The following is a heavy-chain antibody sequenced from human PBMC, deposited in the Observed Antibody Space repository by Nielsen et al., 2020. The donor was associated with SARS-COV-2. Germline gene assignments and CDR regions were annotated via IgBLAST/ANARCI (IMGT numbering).Heavy chain of an antibody. Sequence: GESLKISCAASGFTFSSYGMHWVRQAPGKGLEWVAVIWYDGSNKYYADSVKGRFTISRDNSKNTLYLQMNSLRAEDTAVYYCAKDGARGDYGYFDYWGQGTLVTVSS. CDR2: IWYDGSNK. D-gene: IGHD4-17*01. CDR1: GFTFSSYG. J-gene: IGHJ4*02. V-gene: IGHV3-33*06. CDR3: AKDGARGDYGYFDY.